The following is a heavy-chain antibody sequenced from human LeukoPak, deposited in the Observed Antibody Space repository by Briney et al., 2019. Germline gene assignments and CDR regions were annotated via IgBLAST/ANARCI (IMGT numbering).Heavy chain of an antibody. D-gene: IGHD6-19*01. J-gene: IGHJ3*02. CDR1: GFAFSSYS. Sequence: GGSLRLSCAASGFAFSSYSMNWVRQAPGKGLEWVSSISSSSSYIYYADSVKGRFTISRDNAKNSLYLQMNSLRAEDTAVYYRAREHRPLTTIAVAAFDIWGQGTMVTVSS. CDR3: AREHRPLTTIAVAAFDI. V-gene: IGHV3-21*01. CDR2: ISSSSSYI.